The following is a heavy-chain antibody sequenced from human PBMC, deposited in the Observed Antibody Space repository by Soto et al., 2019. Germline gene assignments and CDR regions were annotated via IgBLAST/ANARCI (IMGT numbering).Heavy chain of an antibody. Sequence: GESLKISCKGSGYTFTTYWIAWVRQMPGKGLEWMGIIYPGDSDTRYSPSFQGQVTISADKSNSTAYLQWSSLQASDTAMYYCARIIAVAGADAFDIWGQGTMVTVSS. CDR2: IYPGDSDT. V-gene: IGHV5-51*01. D-gene: IGHD6-19*01. CDR3: ARIIAVAGADAFDI. CDR1: GYTFTTYW. J-gene: IGHJ3*02.